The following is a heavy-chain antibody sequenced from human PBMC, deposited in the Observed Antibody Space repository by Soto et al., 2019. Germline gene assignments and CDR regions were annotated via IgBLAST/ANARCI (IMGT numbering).Heavy chain of an antibody. J-gene: IGHJ6*02. Sequence: SETLSLTGTVSGGSVNTASFYLSWIRQPPGKGLEWIGYIYYTGTTTYNPSLKSRVNISLDTSNNQFSLQLSSVTAADTAVYYCASSAGHPGDFFYYNGMDVWGQGTTVTVSS. D-gene: IGHD3-10*01. CDR2: IYYTGTT. CDR1: GGSVNTASFY. V-gene: IGHV4-61*01. CDR3: ASSAGHPGDFFYYNGMDV.